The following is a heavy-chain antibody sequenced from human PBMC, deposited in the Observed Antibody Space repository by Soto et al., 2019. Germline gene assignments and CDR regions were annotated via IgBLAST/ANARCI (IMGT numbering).Heavy chain of an antibody. J-gene: IGHJ6*02. D-gene: IGHD1-1*01. V-gene: IGHV1-3*01. CDR1: GYTFSTYA. CDR3: ARGKGMEENYYYYGMDI. Sequence: ASVKVSCKASGYTFSTYAMHWVRQAPGQSLEWMGWINGGTGQTRYSQRFQDRVTITRDTSAKTTYMDLTSLRSEDTAVYYCARGKGMEENYYYYGMDIWGQGTTVTV. CDR2: INGGTGQT.